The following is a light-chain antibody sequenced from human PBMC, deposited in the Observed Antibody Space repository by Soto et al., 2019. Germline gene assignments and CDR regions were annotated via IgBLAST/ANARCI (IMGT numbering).Light chain of an antibody. Sequence: DIQLTQSPSFLSASVGDRVTITCRASQGISSYLAWFQQKPGRAPNLLIYGASTLQSGVPSRFSGSGSGTDFTLTISNLQPEDFATYYCQQYNSFPVTFGQGTRLEI. V-gene: IGKV1-9*01. CDR1: QGISSY. J-gene: IGKJ5*01. CDR3: QQYNSFPVT. CDR2: GAS.